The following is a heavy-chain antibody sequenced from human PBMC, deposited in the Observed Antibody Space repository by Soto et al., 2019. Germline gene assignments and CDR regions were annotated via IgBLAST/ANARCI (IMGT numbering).Heavy chain of an antibody. D-gene: IGHD3-9*01. CDR1: AGSISSYS. V-gene: IGHV4-59*08. J-gene: IGHJ6*03. CDR3: ASFIFTLLYPPGPRDV. CDR2: IYDSGST. Sequence: PSETLSLTKIVSAGSISSYSWKLSRHPPEKRQEWIGYIYDSGSTYYNPSLKSRVTISVDTSKNQFSLKLSSVTAADTAVYYCASFIFTLLYPPGPRDVWC.